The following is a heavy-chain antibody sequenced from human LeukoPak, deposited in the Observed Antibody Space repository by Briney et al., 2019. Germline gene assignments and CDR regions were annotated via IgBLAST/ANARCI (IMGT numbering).Heavy chain of an antibody. D-gene: IGHD6-19*01. CDR2: IYSGGST. CDR1: GFTVSSNF. CDR3: ARDNPNSSGYC. J-gene: IGHJ4*02. Sequence: GGSPRLSCAASGFTVSSNFMTWVRQAPGKGLEWVSVIYSGGSTYYADSVKGRFTISRDNSKNTLYLQMNSLRAEDTAVYYCARDNPNSSGYCWGQGTLVSVSS. V-gene: IGHV3-66*01.